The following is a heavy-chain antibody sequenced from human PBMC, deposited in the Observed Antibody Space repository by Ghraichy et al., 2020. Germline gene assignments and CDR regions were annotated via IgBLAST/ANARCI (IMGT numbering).Heavy chain of an antibody. D-gene: IGHD3-3*01. J-gene: IGHJ4*02. CDR1: GFTFSSYA. CDR2: ISGSGGST. CDR3: AKGSLRFLEWLLYHPVYYFDY. V-gene: IGHV3-23*01. Sequence: GGSLRLSCAASGFTFSSYAMSWVRQAPGTGLEWVSAISGSGGSTYYADSVKGRFTISRDNSKNTLYLQMNSLRAEDTAVYYCAKGSLRFLEWLLYHPVYYFDYWGQGTLVTVSS.